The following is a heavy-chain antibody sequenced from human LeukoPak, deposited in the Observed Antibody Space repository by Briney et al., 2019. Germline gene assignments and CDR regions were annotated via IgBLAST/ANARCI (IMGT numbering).Heavy chain of an antibody. J-gene: IGHJ4*02. CDR2: ISSSSSYT. D-gene: IGHD3-10*01. CDR3: ARDNDGSGSYWLDY. V-gene: IGHV3-11*06. Sequence: PGGSLRLSCAASGFTFSDYYMSWIRQAPGKGLEWVSYISSSSSYTNYADSVKGRFTISRDNAKNSLYLQMNSLRAEDTAVYYCARDNDGSGSYWLDYWGQGTLVTVSS. CDR1: GFTFSDYY.